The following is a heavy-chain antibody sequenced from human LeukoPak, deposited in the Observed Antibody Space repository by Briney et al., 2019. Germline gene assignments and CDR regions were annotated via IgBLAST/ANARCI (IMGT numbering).Heavy chain of an antibody. V-gene: IGHV4-39*07. CDR1: GDSISSSSYY. J-gene: IGHJ4*02. CDR3: ARDPGGYYYDSTWFDY. CDR2: IYHTGST. D-gene: IGHD3-22*01. Sequence: SETLSLTCSVSGDSISSSSYYWGWIRQPPGKGPEWVASIYHTGSTYYNPSLRSRVTMLVDTSKNQFSLKLSSVTAADTAVYYCARDPGGYYYDSTWFDYWGQGTLVTVSS.